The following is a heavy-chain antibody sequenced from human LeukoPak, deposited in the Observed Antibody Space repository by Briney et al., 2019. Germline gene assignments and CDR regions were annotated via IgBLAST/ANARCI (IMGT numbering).Heavy chain of an antibody. CDR3: ARVWFKNGRGDYFDY. CDR1: GFTFSSYS. D-gene: IGHD2-21*01. CDR2: TNSDETIT. J-gene: IGHJ4*02. Sequence: GGSLRLSCAASGFTFSSYSMNWVRQAPGKGLVWVSRTNSDETITTYADSVKGRFTISRDNAKNTLYLQMNSLRAEDTAVYYCARVWFKNGRGDYFDYWGQGTLVTVSS. V-gene: IGHV3-74*01.